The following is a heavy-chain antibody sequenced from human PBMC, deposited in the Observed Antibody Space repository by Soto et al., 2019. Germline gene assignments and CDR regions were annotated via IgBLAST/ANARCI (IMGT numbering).Heavy chain of an antibody. J-gene: IGHJ5*02. CDR2: IYHSGST. CDR3: ARDGAGAYGLGWFDP. Sequence: QVQLQESGPGLVKPSQTLSLACTVSGDSIRRGGYYWNWLRQHPRKGLEWIGYIYHSGSTIYNPSLKSRVTISVDTSKNRLSLELSNVTAADTAVYYCARDGAGAYGLGWFDPWGQGILVTVS. D-gene: IGHD2-21*01. V-gene: IGHV4-31*03. CDR1: GDSIRRGGYY.